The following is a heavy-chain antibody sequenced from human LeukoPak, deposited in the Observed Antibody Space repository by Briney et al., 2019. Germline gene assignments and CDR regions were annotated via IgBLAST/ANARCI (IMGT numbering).Heavy chain of an antibody. D-gene: IGHD2-21*02. J-gene: IGHJ4*02. V-gene: IGHV4-59*08. CDR1: GGSISSYY. Sequence: SETLSLTCTVSGGSISSYYWSWIRQPPGKGLEWIGYIYYSESTNYNPSLKSRVTISVDTSKNQFSLKLSSVTAADTAVYYCARQGLLPDFDYWGQGTLVTVSS. CDR2: IYYSEST. CDR3: ARQGLLPDFDY.